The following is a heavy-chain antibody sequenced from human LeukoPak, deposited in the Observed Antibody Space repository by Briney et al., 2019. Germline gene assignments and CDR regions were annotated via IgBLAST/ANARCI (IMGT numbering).Heavy chain of an antibody. V-gene: IGHV3-30*02. CDR3: ARVRWFGELLYFDY. J-gene: IGHJ4*02. CDR1: GFTFSSYG. D-gene: IGHD3-10*01. CDR2: TRYDGSNK. Sequence: PGGSLRLSCAASGFTFSSYGMHWVRQAPGKGLEWVAFTRYDGSNKYYADSVKGRFTISRDNSKNSLYLQMNSLRAEDTAVYYCARVRWFGELLYFDYWGQGTLVTVSS.